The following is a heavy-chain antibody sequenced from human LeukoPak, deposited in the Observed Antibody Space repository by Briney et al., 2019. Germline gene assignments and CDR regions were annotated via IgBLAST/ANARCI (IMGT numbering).Heavy chain of an antibody. V-gene: IGHV4-34*01. J-gene: IGHJ5*02. Sequence: PSETLSLTCAVYGGSFSGYYWSWIRQPPGKGLEWIGEINHSGSTNYNPSLKSRVTISVDTSKNQFSLKLSSVTAADTAVYYCARGRLRIAAAARPQTFDPWGQGTLVTVSS. CDR1: GGSFSGYY. CDR3: ARGRLRIAAAARPQTFDP. D-gene: IGHD6-13*01. CDR2: INHSGST.